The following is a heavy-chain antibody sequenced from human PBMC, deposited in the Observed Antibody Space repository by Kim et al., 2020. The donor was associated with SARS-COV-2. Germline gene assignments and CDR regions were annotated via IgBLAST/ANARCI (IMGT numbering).Heavy chain of an antibody. D-gene: IGHD5-18*01. CDR3: AKGAFSYGTIDY. V-gene: IGHV3-30*18. J-gene: IGHJ4*02. CDR1: GFTFSTYA. CDR2: LSDDGSNK. Sequence: GGSLRLSCAASGFTFSTYAMHWVRQAPGKRLEWVAALSDDGSNKYYADSVKGRFTISRDNSKNTLYLQMNSLRAEDTSLYYCAKGAFSYGTIDYWGQRT.